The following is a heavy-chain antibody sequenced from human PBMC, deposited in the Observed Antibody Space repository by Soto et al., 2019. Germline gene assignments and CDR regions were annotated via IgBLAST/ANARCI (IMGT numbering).Heavy chain of an antibody. CDR1: GVSISGSSYY. Sequence: QLQLQESGPGLVKPSETLSLICSVSGVSISGSSYYWGWIRHPPGKGLEWIGSIYYSGQTYYNPSLKSRVTISVDRSKNQFSLNLTSVTATDTALYYCARHGSSWGQGTLVTVSS. V-gene: IGHV4-39*01. CDR2: IYYSGQT. J-gene: IGHJ5*02. CDR3: ARHGSS.